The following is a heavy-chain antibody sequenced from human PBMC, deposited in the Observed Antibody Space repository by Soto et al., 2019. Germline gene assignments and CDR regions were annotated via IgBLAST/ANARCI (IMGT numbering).Heavy chain of an antibody. CDR1: GYTFTSYG. CDR3: ARDEWLRFDYYGMDV. J-gene: IGHJ6*02. Sequence: ASVKVSCEASGYTFTSYGISWVRQAPGQGLEWMGWISAYNGNTNYARKLQGRVTMTTDTSTSTAYMELRSLRSDDTAVYYCARDEWLRFDYYGMDVWGQGTTVTV. CDR2: ISAYNGNT. D-gene: IGHD5-12*01. V-gene: IGHV1-18*01.